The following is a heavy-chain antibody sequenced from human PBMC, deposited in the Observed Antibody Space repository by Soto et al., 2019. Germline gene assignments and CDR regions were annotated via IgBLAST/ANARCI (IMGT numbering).Heavy chain of an antibody. CDR3: ARHRGYYDILTGYYTELNFDY. Sequence: SETLSLTCTVSGGSISSSSYYWGWIRQPPGKGLEWIGSIYYSGTTYYNPSLKSRVTVSVDTSKNQFSLKLSSVTAADTAVYYCARHRGYYDILTGYYTELNFDYWGQGTLVTVSS. D-gene: IGHD3-9*01. J-gene: IGHJ4*02. CDR1: GGSISSSSYY. V-gene: IGHV4-39*01. CDR2: IYYSGTT.